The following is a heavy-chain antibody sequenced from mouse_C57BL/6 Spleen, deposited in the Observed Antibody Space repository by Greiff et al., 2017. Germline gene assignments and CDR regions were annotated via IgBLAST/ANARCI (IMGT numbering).Heavy chain of an antibody. CDR3: TRGYSNYVPAMDY. J-gene: IGHJ4*01. Sequence: EVQRVESGGGLVQPGGSMKLSCAASGFTFSDAWMDWVRQSSEKGLEWVAEIRNKANNHATYYAESVKGRFTISRDDSKSSVYLQMNSLRAEDTGIYYCTRGYSNYVPAMDYWGQGTSVTVSS. V-gene: IGHV6-6*01. CDR2: IRNKANNHAT. D-gene: IGHD2-5*01. CDR1: GFTFSDAW.